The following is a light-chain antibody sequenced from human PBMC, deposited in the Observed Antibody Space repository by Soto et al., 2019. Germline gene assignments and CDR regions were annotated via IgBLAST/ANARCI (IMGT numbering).Light chain of an antibody. CDR1: TSDVGGYNY. CDR2: DVS. CDR3: SSYTNTTTGV. V-gene: IGLV2-14*01. J-gene: IGLJ1*01. Sequence: QSALPQLPPVPGPPGQSITTSCTGITSDVGGYNYLSWYQHHPGKAPKLLIYDVSYRPSGVSNRFSGSKSGNTASVTISGLQAEDEADYYCSSYTNTTTGVFGTGTKLTVL.